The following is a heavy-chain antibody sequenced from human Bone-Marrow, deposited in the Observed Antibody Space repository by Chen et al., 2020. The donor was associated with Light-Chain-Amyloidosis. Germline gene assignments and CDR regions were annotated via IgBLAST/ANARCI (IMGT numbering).Heavy chain of an antibody. CDR2: IRSKANSYAT. Sequence: EVQLVESGGGLVQPGGSLKLSCAASVFTFSGSAMHWVRQASGKGLEWVGRIRSKANSYATAYAASVKGRFTISRDDSKNTAYLQMNSLKTEDTAVYYCTRLGSGSYSVAYWGQGTLVTVSS. CDR3: TRLGSGSYSVAY. CDR1: VFTFSGSA. J-gene: IGHJ4*02. V-gene: IGHV3-73*02. D-gene: IGHD1-26*01.